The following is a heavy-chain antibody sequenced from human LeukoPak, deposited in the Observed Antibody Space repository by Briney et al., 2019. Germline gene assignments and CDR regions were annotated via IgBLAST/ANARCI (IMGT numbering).Heavy chain of an antibody. CDR3: ARGGLYQWLVLPHRQFDY. V-gene: IGHV4-34*01. Sequence: PSETLSLTCAVYGGSFSGYYWSWIRQPPGKGLEWIGEINHSGSTNYNPSLKSRVTISVDTSKNQFSLKLSSVTAADTAVYYCARGGLYQWLVLPHRQFDYWGQGTLVTVSS. D-gene: IGHD6-19*01. CDR1: GGSFSGYY. CDR2: INHSGST. J-gene: IGHJ4*02.